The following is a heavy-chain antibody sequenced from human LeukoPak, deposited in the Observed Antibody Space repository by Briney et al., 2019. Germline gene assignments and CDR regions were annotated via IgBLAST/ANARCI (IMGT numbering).Heavy chain of an antibody. CDR2: IHYDGNT. CDR3: ARPSGGIQYYYLLDV. CDR1: GGSLSSSSYY. Sequence: SETLSLTCTVSGGSLSSSSYYWGWIRQPPGKGLEWIGSIHYDGNTYYNPSLKSRVTLSVDTPKNQFFLKLSSVTAADTAVYYCARPSGGIQYYYLLDVWGKGTTVTVSS. V-gene: IGHV4-39*01. J-gene: IGHJ6*03. D-gene: IGHD2-15*01.